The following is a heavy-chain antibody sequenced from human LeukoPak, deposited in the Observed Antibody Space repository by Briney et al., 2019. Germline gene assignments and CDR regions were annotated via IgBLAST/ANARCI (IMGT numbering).Heavy chain of an antibody. V-gene: IGHV4-59*03. CDR2: MYNSGST. J-gene: IGHJ2*01. CDR3: ATIRDTALRYWYFDL. Sequence: SETLSLTCTVSGDSISNYYWTWIRQPPGKGLEWIGYMYNSGSTSYNPSLKSRVTMSVDTSKNQFSLKLSSVTAADTAVYYCATIRDTALRYWYFDLWGRGTLVIVSS. D-gene: IGHD5-18*01. CDR1: GDSISNYY.